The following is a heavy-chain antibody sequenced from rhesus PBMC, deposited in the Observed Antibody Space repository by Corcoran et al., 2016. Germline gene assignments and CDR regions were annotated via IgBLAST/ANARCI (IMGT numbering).Heavy chain of an antibody. D-gene: IGHD5-30*01. Sequence: QLQLQESGPGLVKPSETLSVTCAVSGGSISSSYWSWIRQAPGKGLGWIGYIYGSGSSTNYNPPHKIRVTLSVDTSKNQLSLKLSSVTAADTAVYYCARAEDTVGTVAFDYWGQGVLVTVSS. J-gene: IGHJ4*01. CDR2: IYGSGSST. CDR1: GGSISSSY. CDR3: ARAEDTVGTVAFDY. V-gene: IGHV4-169*01.